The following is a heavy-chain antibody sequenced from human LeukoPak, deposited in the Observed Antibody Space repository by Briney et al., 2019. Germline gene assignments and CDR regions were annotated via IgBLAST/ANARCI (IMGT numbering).Heavy chain of an antibody. CDR3: AKQGGIVGATFFQH. V-gene: IGHV3-21*04. CDR1: GFTFSSYS. Sequence: PGGSLRLSCAASGFTFSSYSMNWVRQAPGKGLEWVSSISSSSSYIYYADSVKGRFTISRDNAKNSLYLQMNSLRAEDTAVYYCAKQGGIVGATFFQHWGQGTLVTVSS. D-gene: IGHD1-26*01. J-gene: IGHJ1*01. CDR2: ISSSSSYI.